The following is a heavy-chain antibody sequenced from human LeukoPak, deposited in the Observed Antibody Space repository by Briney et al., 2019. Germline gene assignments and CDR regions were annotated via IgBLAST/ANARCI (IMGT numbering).Heavy chain of an antibody. V-gene: IGHV4-31*03. Sequence: KSSETLSLTCTVSGGSISSGGYYWSWIRQHPGKGLEWIGYIYYSGSTYYNPSLKSRVTISVDTSKNQFSLKLSSVTAADTAVYYCARCTHYDFWIPPPFGAFDIWGQGTMVTVSS. J-gene: IGHJ3*02. CDR1: GGSISSGGYY. CDR3: ARCTHYDFWIPPPFGAFDI. CDR2: IYYSGST. D-gene: IGHD3-3*01.